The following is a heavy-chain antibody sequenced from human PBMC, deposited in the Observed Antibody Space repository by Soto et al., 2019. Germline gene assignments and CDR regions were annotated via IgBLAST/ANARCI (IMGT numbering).Heavy chain of an antibody. CDR1: GFRFSDYV. Sequence: EIQLLDSGGRLVQPGGSLRLSCVASGFRFSDYVMSWVRKAPGKGLEWVSSINFSGGSTSYADSVKGRFTISRDNSRNTVSLQMNNLSGEDTAVYYCARVDRGWGQGTQVTVSS. V-gene: IGHV3-23*01. CDR3: ARVDRG. J-gene: IGHJ4*02. D-gene: IGHD3-10*01. CDR2: INFSGGST.